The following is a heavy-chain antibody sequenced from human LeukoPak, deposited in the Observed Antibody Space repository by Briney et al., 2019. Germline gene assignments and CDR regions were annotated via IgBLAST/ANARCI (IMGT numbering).Heavy chain of an antibody. CDR1: GDSISSDKW. J-gene: IGHJ4*02. CDR2: IHHSGSS. D-gene: IGHD6-19*01. V-gene: IGHV4-4*02. Sequence: PSETLSLTCAVSGDSISSDKWWSWVRQPPGKGLEWIGEIHHSGSSNYNPSLKGRGTISVDKSKNQFSLKLRSVTAADTAVYYCATKLTAVAGYFDYWGQGTLVTVSS. CDR3: ATKLTAVAGYFDY.